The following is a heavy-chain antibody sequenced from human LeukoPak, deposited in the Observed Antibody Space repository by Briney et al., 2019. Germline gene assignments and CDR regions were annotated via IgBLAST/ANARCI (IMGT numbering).Heavy chain of an antibody. CDR1: GYTFTGYY. CDR2: INPNSGGT. J-gene: IGHJ6*02. V-gene: IGHV1-2*02. CDR3: ARLSSGSYYYYYGMDV. Sequence: ASVKVSCKASGYTFTGYYMHWVRQAPGQGLEWMRWINPNSGGTNYAQKFQGRVTMTRDTSISTAYMELSRLRSDDTAVYYCARLSSGSYYYYYGMDVWGQGTTVTVSS. D-gene: IGHD1-26*01.